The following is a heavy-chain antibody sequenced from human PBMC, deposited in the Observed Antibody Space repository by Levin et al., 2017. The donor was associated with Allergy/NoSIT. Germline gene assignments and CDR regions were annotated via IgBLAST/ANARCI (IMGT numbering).Heavy chain of an antibody. D-gene: IGHD6-6*01. CDR3: ARLGRGWRSSSKFDY. CDR1: GGSFSGYY. V-gene: IGHV4-34*01. J-gene: IGHJ4*02. CDR2: INHSGST. Sequence: SETLSLTCAVYGGSFSGYYWSWIRQPPGKGLKWIGEINHSGSTNYNPSLKSRVTISVDTSKNQFSLKLSSVTAADTAVYYCARLGRGWRSSSKFDYWGQGTLVTVSS.